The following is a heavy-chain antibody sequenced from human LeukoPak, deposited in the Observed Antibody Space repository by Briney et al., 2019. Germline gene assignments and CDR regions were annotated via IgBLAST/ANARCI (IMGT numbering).Heavy chain of an antibody. CDR2: INPNSGGT. J-gene: IGHJ4*02. V-gene: IGHV1-2*02. CDR3: ARGINGSGSPFDY. D-gene: IGHD3-10*01. CDR1: GYTFTGYY. Sequence: GASVKVSCKASGYTFTGYYMHWVRQAPGQGLEWMGWINPNSGGTNYAQKFQGRVTMTRDTSISTAYMELSRLRSDDTAVYYCARGINGSGSPFDYWGQGTLVTVSS.